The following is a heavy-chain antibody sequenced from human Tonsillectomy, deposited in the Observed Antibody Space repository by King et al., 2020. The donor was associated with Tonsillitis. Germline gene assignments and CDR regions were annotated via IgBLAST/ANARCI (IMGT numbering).Heavy chain of an antibody. D-gene: IGHD2-8*02. CDR1: GFTFSSYG. J-gene: IGHJ6*03. CDR3: ARDGTAYYYMAV. CDR2: IWYDGRIK. Sequence: EQLVQSGGGVVQPGRSLRLSCAASGFTFSSYGMHWVRQAPGKGLEWVAVIWYDGRIKYYADSVKGRFTISRDNSKNTVYLQMNTLRAEDTAVYYCARDGTAYYYMAVWGKGTTVTVSS. V-gene: IGHV3-33*08.